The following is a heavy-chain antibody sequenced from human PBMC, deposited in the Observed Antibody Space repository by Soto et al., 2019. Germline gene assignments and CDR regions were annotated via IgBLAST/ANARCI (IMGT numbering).Heavy chain of an antibody. D-gene: IGHD3-9*01. J-gene: IGHJ4*02. V-gene: IGHV2-26*01. Sequence: QVTLKESGPVLVKPTETLTLTCTVSGFSLSNARMCVSWIRQPPGKALEWLAHIFSNYEKSYSTSLKSRLTISKDTSKSQVVLTMTNMDPVDTATYYCARLGARYFDWFASYYFDYWGQGTLVTVSS. CDR1: GFSLSNARMC. CDR3: ARLGARYFDWFASYYFDY. CDR2: IFSNYEK.